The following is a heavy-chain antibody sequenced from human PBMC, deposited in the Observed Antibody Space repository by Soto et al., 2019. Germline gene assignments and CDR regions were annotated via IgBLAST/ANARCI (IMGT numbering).Heavy chain of an antibody. CDR1: GFTFGDYA. Sequence: GGSLRFSCTASGFTFGDYAMSWFRQAPGKGLEWVGFIRSKAYGGTTEYAASVKGRFTISRDDSKSIAYLQMNSLKTEDTAVYYCTRLSIAAPTNWFDPWGQGTLVTVSS. CDR3: TRLSIAAPTNWFDP. CDR2: IRSKAYGGTT. V-gene: IGHV3-49*03. D-gene: IGHD6-6*01. J-gene: IGHJ5*02.